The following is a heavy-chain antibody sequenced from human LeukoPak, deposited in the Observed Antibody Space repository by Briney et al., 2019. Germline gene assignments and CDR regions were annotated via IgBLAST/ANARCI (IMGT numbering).Heavy chain of an antibody. CDR3: AMVRGSYYSY. Sequence: PGGSLRLSCAASGFTFSGSAMHWVRQASGKGLEWVVCIRRKANRSATAYAASVKGMFTISRDASKNTAYLPMNSLKTEDTAVYSCAMVRGSYYSYWGQGTLVTVSS. CDR1: GFTFSGSA. D-gene: IGHD3-10*01. J-gene: IGHJ4*02. V-gene: IGHV3-73*01. CDR2: IRRKANRSAT.